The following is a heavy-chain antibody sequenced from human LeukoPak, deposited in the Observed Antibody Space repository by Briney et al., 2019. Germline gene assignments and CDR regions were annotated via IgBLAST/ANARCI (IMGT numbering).Heavy chain of an antibody. CDR3: ARKLRGYSYGLRNNWFDP. V-gene: IGHV3-30*03. CDR1: GFTFSSYG. D-gene: IGHD5-18*01. J-gene: IGHJ5*02. Sequence: GGSLRLSCAASGFTFSSYGMHWVSQAPGKGLEWVAVISYDGSNKYYADSVKGRFTISRDNSKNTLYLQMNSLRAENTAVYYCARKLRGYSYGLRNNWFDPWGQGTLVTVSS. CDR2: ISYDGSNK.